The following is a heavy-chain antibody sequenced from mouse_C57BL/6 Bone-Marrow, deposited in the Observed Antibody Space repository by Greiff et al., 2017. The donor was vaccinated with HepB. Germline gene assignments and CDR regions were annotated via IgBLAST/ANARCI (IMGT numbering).Heavy chain of an antibody. Sequence: QVQLQQPGAELVRPGSSVKLSCKASGYTFTSYWMHWVKQRPIQGLEWIGNIDPSDSETHYNQKFKDKATLTVDKSSSTAYMQLSSLTSEDSAVYDCARGGSYDWFAYWGQGTLVTVSA. CDR3: ARGGSYDWFAY. CDR1: GYTFTSYW. V-gene: IGHV1-52*01. D-gene: IGHD1-1*02. J-gene: IGHJ3*01. CDR2: IDPSDSET.